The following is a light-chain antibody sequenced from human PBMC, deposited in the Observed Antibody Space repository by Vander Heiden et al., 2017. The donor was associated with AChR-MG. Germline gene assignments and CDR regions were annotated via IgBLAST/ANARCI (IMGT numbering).Light chain of an antibody. CDR1: QSISTW. Sequence: DIQLTQSPSTLSASIGDRVTITCRASQSISTWLAWYQQKPGKAPKVLISQASTLENGVPSRFSGSGSGTEFTLIISSLQADDFATYYCQQYNFASSFGPGTKVDIK. CDR3: QQYNFASS. CDR2: QAS. J-gene: IGKJ3*01. V-gene: IGKV1-5*03.